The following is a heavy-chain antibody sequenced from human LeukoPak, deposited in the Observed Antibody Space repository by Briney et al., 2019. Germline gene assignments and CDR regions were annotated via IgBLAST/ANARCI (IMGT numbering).Heavy chain of an antibody. CDR2: IRSKAYGGTT. Sequence: GGSLRLSCTASGFTFGDYAMSWVRQAPGKGLEWVGFIRSKAYGGTTEYAASVIGRFTISRDDSKSIAYLQMNSLKTEDTAVYYCTREVATITPYFDYWGQGTLVTVSS. CDR1: GFTFGDYA. V-gene: IGHV3-49*04. D-gene: IGHD5-12*01. CDR3: TREVATITPYFDY. J-gene: IGHJ4*02.